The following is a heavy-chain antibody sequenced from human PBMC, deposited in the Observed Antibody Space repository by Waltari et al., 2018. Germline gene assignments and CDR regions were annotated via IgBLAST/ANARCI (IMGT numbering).Heavy chain of an antibody. V-gene: IGHV3-7*01. CDR2: IKFDGIEE. CDR3: ARGSAEYVRYFQY. CDR1: GFTFSGFW. J-gene: IGHJ1*01. Sequence: EVQLVESGGGLVQPGGSLRLSCAASGFTFSGFWMSWVRQTPGKGRDWVANIKFDGIEEYYVESAKGRFTISRDNAKNSLYLQMNSLRVEDTAIYYCARGSAEYVRYFQYWGQGTPVTVSS. D-gene: IGHD6-19*01.